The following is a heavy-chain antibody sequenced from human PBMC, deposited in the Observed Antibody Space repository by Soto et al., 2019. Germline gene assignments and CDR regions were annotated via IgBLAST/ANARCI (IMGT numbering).Heavy chain of an antibody. V-gene: IGHV3-30*03. CDR1: GFTFSSYG. D-gene: IGHD3-16*01. Sequence: GGSLRLSCAASGFTFSSYGMHWVRQAPGKGLEWVAVISYDGSNKYYADSVKGRFTISRGNSKNTLYLQMNSLRAEDTAVYYCASEPPPSYDSVWGSYHPTLEYWGQGTLVTVSS. J-gene: IGHJ4*02. CDR2: ISYDGSNK. CDR3: ASEPPPSYDSVWGSYHPTLEY.